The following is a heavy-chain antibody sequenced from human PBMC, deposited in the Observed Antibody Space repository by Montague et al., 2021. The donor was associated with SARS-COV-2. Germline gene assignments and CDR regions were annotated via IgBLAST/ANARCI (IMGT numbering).Heavy chain of an antibody. V-gene: IGHV4-4*07. CDR2: VSARGST. J-gene: IGHJ4*02. Sequence: SETLSLTCTVSGDSISYFYWSWIRQHAGKGLEWIGRVSARGSTNYNPSLNSRVNMSVDTSKKQFSLRLSPVTAADTAVYYCARDVVTAPGTFDYWGQGTLVTVSS. CDR1: GDSISYFY. CDR3: ARDVVTAPGTFDY. D-gene: IGHD6-13*01.